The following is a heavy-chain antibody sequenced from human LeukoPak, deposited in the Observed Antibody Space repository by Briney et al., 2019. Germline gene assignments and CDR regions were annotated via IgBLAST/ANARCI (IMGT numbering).Heavy chain of an antibody. V-gene: IGHV3-30*03. CDR1: GFTFSIYG. CDR2: ILNDGSNQ. CDR3: ARGVTTRAPLDY. J-gene: IGHJ4*02. D-gene: IGHD4-17*01. Sequence: GRSLRLSCAASGFTFSIYGMLWVRQAPGQGLQWVAAILNDGSNQYYADSVKGRFTISRDNSKNTLYLQMNSLRTEDTGVYYCARGVTTRAPLDYWGQGTLVGVSS.